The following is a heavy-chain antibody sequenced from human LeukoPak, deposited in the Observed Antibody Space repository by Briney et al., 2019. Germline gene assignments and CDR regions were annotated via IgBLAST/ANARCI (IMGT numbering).Heavy chain of an antibody. J-gene: IGHJ4*02. D-gene: IGHD3-22*01. CDR3: ASGDYYDSSGYYRYFDH. CDR2: IIPILGVA. CDR1: GGTFSSYA. Sequence: SVKVSCKASGGTFSSYAISWVRQAPGQGLEWMGRIIPILGVANYAQKFQGRVTITADKSTSTAYMELSSLRSEDTAVYYCASGDYYDSSGYYRYFDHWGQGTLVTVSS. V-gene: IGHV1-69*04.